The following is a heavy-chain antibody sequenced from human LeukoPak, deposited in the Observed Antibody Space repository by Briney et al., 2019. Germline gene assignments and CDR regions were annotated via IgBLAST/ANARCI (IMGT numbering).Heavy chain of an antibody. CDR3: ARIRVMDLYYFDY. D-gene: IGHD3-10*01. Sequence: GGSLRLSCAAAGFTFSSYWMSWVRQAPGKGLEWVANIKQDGSEKYYVDSVKGRFTISRDNAKNSLYLQMNSLRAEDTAVYYCARIRVMDLYYFDYWGQGTLVTVSS. CDR2: IKQDGSEK. J-gene: IGHJ4*02. CDR1: GFTFSSYW. V-gene: IGHV3-7*01.